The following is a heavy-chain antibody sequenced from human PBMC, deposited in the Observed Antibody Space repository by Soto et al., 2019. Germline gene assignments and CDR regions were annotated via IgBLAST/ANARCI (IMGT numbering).Heavy chain of an antibody. D-gene: IGHD3-10*01. CDR1: GSTFSSYS. CDR2: ISSSSSYI. CDR3: AREAGKYYYGSGSYYNVVDY. J-gene: IGHJ4*02. V-gene: IGHV3-21*01. Sequence: PGGSLRLSCAASGSTFSSYSMNWVRQAPGKGLEWVSSISSSSSYIYYADSVKGRFTISRDNAKNSLYLQMNSLRAEDTAVYYCAREAGKYYYGSGSYYNVVDYWGQGTLVTVSS.